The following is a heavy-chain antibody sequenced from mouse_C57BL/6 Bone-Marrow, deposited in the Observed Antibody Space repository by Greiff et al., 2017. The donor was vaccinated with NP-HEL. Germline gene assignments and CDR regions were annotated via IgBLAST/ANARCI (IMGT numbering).Heavy chain of an antibody. CDR3: TILKDYAMDY. Sequence: VKLMESGAELVRPGASVTLSCKASGYTFTDYEMHWVQQTPVHGLEWIGAIDPETGGTAYNQKFKGKAILTADKSSSTAYMELRSLTSEDSAVYYCTILKDYAMDYWGQGTAVTVSS. J-gene: IGHJ4*01. CDR1: GYTFTDYE. V-gene: IGHV1-15*01. CDR2: IDPETGGT.